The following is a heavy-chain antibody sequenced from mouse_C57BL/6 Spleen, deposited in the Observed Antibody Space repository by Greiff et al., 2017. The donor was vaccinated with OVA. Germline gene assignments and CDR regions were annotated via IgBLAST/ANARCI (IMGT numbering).Heavy chain of an antibody. V-gene: IGHV1-26*01. CDR1: GYTFTDYY. J-gene: IGHJ2*01. CDR2: INPNNGGT. D-gene: IGHD3-2*02. Sequence: EVQLQQSGPELVKPGASVKISCKASGYTFTDYYMNWVKQSHGKSLEWIGDINPNNGGTSYNQKFKGKATLTVDKSSSTAYMELRSLTSEDSAVYYCARSGQLRLYFDYWGQGTTLTVSS. CDR3: ARSGQLRLYFDY.